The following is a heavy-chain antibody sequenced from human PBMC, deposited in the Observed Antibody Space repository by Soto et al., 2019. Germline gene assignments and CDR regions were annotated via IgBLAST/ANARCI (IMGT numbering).Heavy chain of an antibody. J-gene: IGHJ4*02. CDR1: GFTFSSYS. CDR2: ISSSSSYI. CDR3: ARALGYCSGGSCYLSQ. V-gene: IGHV3-21*01. Sequence: PGGSLRLSCAASGFTFSSYSMNWVRQAPGKGLEWVSSISSSSSYIYYADSVKGRFTISRDNAKNSLYLQMNSLRAEDTAVYYCARALGYCSGGSCYLSQWGQGTLVTVSS. D-gene: IGHD2-15*01.